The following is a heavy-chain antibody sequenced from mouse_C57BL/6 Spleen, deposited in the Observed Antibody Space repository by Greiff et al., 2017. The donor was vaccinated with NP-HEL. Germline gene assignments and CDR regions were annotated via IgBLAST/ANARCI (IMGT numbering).Heavy chain of an antibody. J-gene: IGHJ3*01. Sequence: QVQLQQPGAELVKPGASVKLSCKASGYTFTSYWMQWVKQRPGQGLEWIGEIDPSDSYTNYNQKFKGKATLTVDTSSSTAYMQLSSLTSEDSAVYYCARVRYYGSSPFAYWGQGTLVTVSA. CDR3: ARVRYYGSSPFAY. D-gene: IGHD1-1*01. CDR2: IDPSDSYT. V-gene: IGHV1-50*01. CDR1: GYTFTSYW.